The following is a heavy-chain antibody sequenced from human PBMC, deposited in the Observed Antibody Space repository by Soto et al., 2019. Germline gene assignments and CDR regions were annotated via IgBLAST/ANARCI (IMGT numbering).Heavy chain of an antibody. Sequence: EGSLRLSCAASGFTFSSYGMHWVRQAPGKGLEWVAVIWYDGSNKYYADSVKGRFTISRDNSKNTLYLQMNSLRAEDTAVYYCARDRGSYYFDYWGQGTLVTVSS. CDR2: IWYDGSNK. CDR1: GFTFSSYG. CDR3: ARDRGSYYFDY. V-gene: IGHV3-33*01. D-gene: IGHD1-26*01. J-gene: IGHJ4*02.